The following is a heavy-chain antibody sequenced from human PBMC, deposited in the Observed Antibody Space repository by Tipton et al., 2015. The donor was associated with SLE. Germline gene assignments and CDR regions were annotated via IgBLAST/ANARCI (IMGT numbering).Heavy chain of an antibody. CDR2: INHSVST. J-gene: IGHJ4*02. Sequence: TLSLTCTVSGGSISSSSYYWGWIRQPPGKGLEWIVEINHSVSTNYNPSLKSRVTISVDTSKNQFSLKLSSVTAADTDVYYCAISGRYSVYDPRPGRGWGQGTMVTVSS. V-gene: IGHV4-39*07. CDR1: GGSISSSSYY. D-gene: IGHD5/OR15-5a*01. CDR3: AISGRYSVYDPRPGRG.